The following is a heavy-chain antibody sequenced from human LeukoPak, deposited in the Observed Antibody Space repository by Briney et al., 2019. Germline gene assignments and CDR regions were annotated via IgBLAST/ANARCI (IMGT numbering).Heavy chain of an antibody. CDR1: GGPFSGYY. CDR3: ARRTIAVGDAFDI. J-gene: IGHJ3*02. D-gene: IGHD6-19*01. CDR2: IYYSGST. V-gene: IGHV4-59*08. Sequence: SETLSLTCAVYGGPFSGYYWSWIRQPPGKGLEWIGYIYYSGSTNYNPSLKSRVTISVDTSKNQFSLKLSSVTAADTAVYYCARRTIAVGDAFDIWGQGTMVTVSS.